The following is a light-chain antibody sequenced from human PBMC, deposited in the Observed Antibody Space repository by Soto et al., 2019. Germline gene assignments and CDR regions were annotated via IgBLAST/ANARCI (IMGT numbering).Light chain of an antibody. V-gene: IGKV1-39*01. CDR3: QQSYSTPYA. CDR1: QSISTY. Sequence: DIQMTQSPSSLSASMGDRVTITCRASQSISTYLYWYQQKPGKAPKLLICTASRWQSGARSRLSWSGSETDFTLTISTLQPEDFATYHSQQSYSTPYAFGQGAKLAIK. J-gene: IGKJ2*01. CDR2: TAS.